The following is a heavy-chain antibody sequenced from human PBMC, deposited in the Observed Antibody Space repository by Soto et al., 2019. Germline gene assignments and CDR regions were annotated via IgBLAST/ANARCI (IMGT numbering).Heavy chain of an antibody. CDR1: GFTFSYYW. J-gene: IGHJ3*01. D-gene: IGHD1-26*01. Sequence: EVQLLESGGGLVQPGESLRLSCAASGFTFSYYWMHWVRQAPGMGLVWVSRIHSDGSSTNYADSVKGRFTISRGNARNTLYLQMNSLRGEDTAVYYCARGDRGAFDLWGQGTVLTVSS. V-gene: IGHV3-74*01. CDR3: ARGDRGAFDL. CDR2: IHSDGSST.